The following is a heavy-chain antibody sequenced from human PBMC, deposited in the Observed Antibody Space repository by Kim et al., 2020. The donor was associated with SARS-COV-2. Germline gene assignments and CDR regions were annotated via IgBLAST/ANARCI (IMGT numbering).Heavy chain of an antibody. CDR1: GGSFSGYY. CDR3: ASAHRGYCSSTSCYYDYYYYYMDV. CDR2: INHSGST. V-gene: IGHV4-34*01. J-gene: IGHJ6*03. Sequence: SETLSLTCAVYGGSFSGYYWSWIRQPPGKGLEWIGEINHSGSTNYNPSLKSRVTISVDTSKNQFSLKLSSVTAADTAVYYCASAHRGYCSSTSCYYDYYYYYMDVWGKGTTVTVSS. D-gene: IGHD2-2*01.